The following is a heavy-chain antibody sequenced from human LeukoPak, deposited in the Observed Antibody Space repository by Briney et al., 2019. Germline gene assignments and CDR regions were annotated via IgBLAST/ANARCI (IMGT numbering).Heavy chain of an antibody. J-gene: IGHJ4*02. V-gene: IGHV3-30-3*01. CDR1: GLTFSSYA. CDR3: ARGAVAGDAFDY. D-gene: IGHD6-19*01. Sequence: GGSLRLSCAASGLTFSSYAMHWVRQVPGKGLEWVAVISYDGSNKYYADSVKGRFTISRDNSKNTLYLQMNSLRAEDTAVYYCARGAVAGDAFDYWGQGTLVTVSS. CDR2: ISYDGSNK.